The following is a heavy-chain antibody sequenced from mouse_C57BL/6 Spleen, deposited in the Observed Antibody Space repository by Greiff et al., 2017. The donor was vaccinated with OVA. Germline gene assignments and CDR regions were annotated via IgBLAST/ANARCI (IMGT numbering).Heavy chain of an antibody. CDR2: IDPENGDT. V-gene: IGHV14-4*01. Sequence: EVKLVESGAELVRPGASVKLSCTASGFNIKDDYMHWVKQRPEQGLEWIGWIDPENGDTEYASKVQGKATITADTSTNTAYLQLSSLTSEDTAVYYCTFFEGFDYWGQGTTLTVSS. J-gene: IGHJ2*01. CDR1: GFNIKDDY. CDR3: TFFEGFDY.